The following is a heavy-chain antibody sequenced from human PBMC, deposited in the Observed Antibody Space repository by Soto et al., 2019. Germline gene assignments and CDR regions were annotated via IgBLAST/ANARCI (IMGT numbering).Heavy chain of an antibody. V-gene: IGHV3-66*01. CDR2: IYSGGST. Sequence: EVQLVESGGGLVQPGGSLRLSCAASGFTVSSNYMSWVRQAPGKGLEWVSVIYSGGSTYYADSVKGRFTISRDNSKNTLYLQMNSLRAEDTAVYYCARDSWYSSSPAPGDAFDIWGQGTMATVSS. D-gene: IGHD6-6*01. J-gene: IGHJ3*02. CDR1: GFTVSSNY. CDR3: ARDSWYSSSPAPGDAFDI.